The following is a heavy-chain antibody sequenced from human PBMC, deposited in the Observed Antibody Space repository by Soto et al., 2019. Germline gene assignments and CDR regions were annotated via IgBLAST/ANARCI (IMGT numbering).Heavy chain of an antibody. CDR3: ARGRRSSIAARVRFDY. V-gene: IGHV4-34*01. CDR1: GGSFSGYY. D-gene: IGHD6-6*01. Sequence: LSLTCAVYGGSFSGYYWSWIRQPPGKGLEWIGEINHSGSTNYNPSLKSRVTISVDTSKNQFSLKLSSVTAADTAVYYCARGRRSSIAARVRFDYWGQGTLVTVSS. CDR2: INHSGST. J-gene: IGHJ4*02.